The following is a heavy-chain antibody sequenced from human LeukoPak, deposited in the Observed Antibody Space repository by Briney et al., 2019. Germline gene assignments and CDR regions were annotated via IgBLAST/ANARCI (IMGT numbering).Heavy chain of an antibody. Sequence: SMKVSCKAYGATFSSYAIRWVRQAPGRGLEWKERIIPILGIANYAQKFQGRVTITADKATSTAYRELSSLRYEDTAVYYCARELTGGSCYYWGQGTLVTVSS. CDR2: IIPILGIA. J-gene: IGHJ4*02. V-gene: IGHV1-69*04. D-gene: IGHD2-15*01. CDR1: GATFSSYA. CDR3: ARELTGGSCYY.